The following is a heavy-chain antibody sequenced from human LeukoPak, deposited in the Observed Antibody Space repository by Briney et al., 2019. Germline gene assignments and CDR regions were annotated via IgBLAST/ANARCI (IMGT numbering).Heavy chain of an antibody. CDR3: AKDIGYYDSSGYYGCLDY. Sequence: GGPLRLSCAASGFTFDDYAMHWVRQAPGKGLEWVSLISGDGGSTYYADSVKGRFTISRDNSKNSLYLQMNSLRTEDTALYYCAKDIGYYDSSGYYGCLDYWGQGTLVTVSS. CDR2: ISGDGGST. CDR1: GFTFDDYA. D-gene: IGHD3-22*01. J-gene: IGHJ4*02. V-gene: IGHV3-43*02.